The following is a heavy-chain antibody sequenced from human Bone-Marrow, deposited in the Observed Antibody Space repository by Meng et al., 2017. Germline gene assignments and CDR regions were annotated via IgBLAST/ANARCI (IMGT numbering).Heavy chain of an antibody. CDR1: GFTFSSFA. CDR2: ISDSGGST. V-gene: IGHV3-23*01. Sequence: GGSLRLSCAASGFTFSSFAMSWVRQAPGKGLEWVSAISDSGGSTYYADSVKGRFTISRDNSKNTLYLQMNTLRAEDTAVYYCAKGKIWFGELLNFDYWGHGTLVTVSS. CDR3: AKGKIWFGELLNFDY. D-gene: IGHD3-10*01. J-gene: IGHJ4*01.